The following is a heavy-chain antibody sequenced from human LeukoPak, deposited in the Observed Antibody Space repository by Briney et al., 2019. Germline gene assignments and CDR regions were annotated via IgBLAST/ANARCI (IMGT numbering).Heavy chain of an antibody. D-gene: IGHD2-21*01. J-gene: IGHJ3*02. Sequence: GGSLRLSCAASGFTFTNFDMVWVRQAPGKGLEWVSGISNGGDRAYYADSVKGRFTISRDNSKSALFLQMNSLRDEDTAIYYCAKDSQTIFGAFDIWAKGQWSPSLQ. CDR3: AKDSQTIFGAFDI. V-gene: IGHV3-23*01. CDR1: GFTFTNFD. CDR2: ISNGGDRA.